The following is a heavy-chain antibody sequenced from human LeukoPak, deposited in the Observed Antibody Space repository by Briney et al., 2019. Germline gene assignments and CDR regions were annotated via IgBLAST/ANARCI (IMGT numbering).Heavy chain of an antibody. CDR1: GYTFITYY. J-gene: IGHJ4*02. CDR2: IDPSGGST. Sequence: AAVKVSCMASGYTFITYYMHWLRPAPGQGLEWMGLIDPSGGSTTYAQKFQGRVTVTRGTSTSTVYMELSSLRSDDTAVYYCERDQDYPLPRFDSWGQGTLVTVSS. CDR3: ERDQDYPLPRFDS. D-gene: IGHD4-11*01. V-gene: IGHV1-46*01.